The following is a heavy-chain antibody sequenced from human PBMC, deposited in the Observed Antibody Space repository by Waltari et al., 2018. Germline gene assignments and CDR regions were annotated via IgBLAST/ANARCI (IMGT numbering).Heavy chain of an antibody. Sequence: QVQLVQSGADVKKPGSSVKVSCKASGGTFSSYAISWVRQAPGQGLEWMGGIIPILGTGNKARKFMGRITITADETTSTVYMELSNLRSDDTAVYYCVTTRRPSYYSDSSGPRFPFDMWGQGTMVTVSS. CDR1: GGTFSSYA. CDR2: IIPILGTG. V-gene: IGHV1-69*01. CDR3: VTTRRPSYYSDSSGPRFPFDM. J-gene: IGHJ3*02. D-gene: IGHD3-22*01.